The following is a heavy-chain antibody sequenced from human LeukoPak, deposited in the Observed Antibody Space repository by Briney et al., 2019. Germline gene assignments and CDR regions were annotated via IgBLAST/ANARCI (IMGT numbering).Heavy chain of an antibody. CDR2: IYDSGST. CDR1: GGSISSYY. CDR3: ARAAVTTSRYFQH. D-gene: IGHD4-17*01. Sequence: TSETLSLTCTVSGGSISSYYWSWIRQPPGKGLEWIGYIYDSGSTNYNPSLKSRVTISVDTSKNQFSLKLSSVTAADTAVYYCARAAVTTSRYFQHWGQGTLATVSS. J-gene: IGHJ1*01. V-gene: IGHV4-59*01.